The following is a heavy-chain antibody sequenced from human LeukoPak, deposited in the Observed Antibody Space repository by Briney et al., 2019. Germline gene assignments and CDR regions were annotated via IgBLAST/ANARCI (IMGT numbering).Heavy chain of an antibody. CDR2: IWYDGSNK. V-gene: IGHV3-33*08. Sequence: PGGSLRLSCAASGFTFSSYAMSWVRQAPGKGLEWVAVIWYDGSNKYYADSVKGRFTISRDNSKNTLYLQMNSLRAEDTAVYYCARDKFSNSRQRYFDYWGQGTLVTVSS. CDR1: GFTFSSYA. D-gene: IGHD6-6*01. CDR3: ARDKFSNSRQRYFDY. J-gene: IGHJ4*02.